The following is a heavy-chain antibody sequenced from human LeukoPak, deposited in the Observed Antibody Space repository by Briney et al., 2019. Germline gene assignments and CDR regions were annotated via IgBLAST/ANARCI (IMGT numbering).Heavy chain of an antibody. CDR3: ARGSNYYDSRGYYGAPPEYFQH. D-gene: IGHD3-22*01. CDR1: GGSFSGYY. J-gene: IGHJ1*01. V-gene: IGHV4-34*01. Sequence: SETLSLTCAVYGGSFSGYYWSWIRQPPGQGLEWFGEINHSGSPNYNPSLKSRVTISVDTSKNQFSLKLSSVTAADTAVYYCARGSNYYDSRGYYGAPPEYFQHWGQGTLVTVSS. CDR2: INHSGSP.